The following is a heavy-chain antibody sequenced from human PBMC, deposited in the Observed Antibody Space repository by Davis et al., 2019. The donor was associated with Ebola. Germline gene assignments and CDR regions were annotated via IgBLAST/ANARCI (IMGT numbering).Heavy chain of an antibody. D-gene: IGHD3-10*01. J-gene: IGHJ4*02. CDR2: IIPIFGTA. V-gene: IGHV1-69*13. CDR3: ARDTNYYGSVFFDY. Sequence: AASVKVSCKASGGTFSSYAISWVRQAPGQGLEWMGGIIPIFGTANYAQKFQGRVTITADESTSTAYMELSSLRSEDTAVYYWARDTNYYGSVFFDYWGQGTLVTVSS. CDR1: GGTFSSYA.